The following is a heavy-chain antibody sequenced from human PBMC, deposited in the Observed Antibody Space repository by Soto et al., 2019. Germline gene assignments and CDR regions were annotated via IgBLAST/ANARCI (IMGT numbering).Heavy chain of an antibody. CDR3: ARLGGYCSTTSCYGFYGMDV. D-gene: IGHD2-2*01. CDR2: FHYSENT. CDR1: GGSISSGPYS. V-gene: IGHV4-39*01. Sequence: QLQLQESGPGLVKPSETLSLTCTVSGGSISSGPYSWVWIRQPPGEGLEWIGTFHYSENTYYNPSLESRVTISVDTSKNQFSLKVTSVTVADTAIYYCARLGGYCSTTSCYGFYGMDVWGQGTTVIVSS. J-gene: IGHJ6*02.